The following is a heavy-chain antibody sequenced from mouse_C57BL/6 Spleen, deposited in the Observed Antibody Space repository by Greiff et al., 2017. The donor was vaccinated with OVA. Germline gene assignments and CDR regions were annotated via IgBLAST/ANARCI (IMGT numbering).Heavy chain of an antibody. CDR1: GYTFTSYW. V-gene: IGHV1-59*01. Sequence: QVHVKQPGAELVRPGTSVKLSCKASGYTFTSYWMHWVKQRPGQGLEWIGVIDPSDSYTNYNQKFKGKATLTVDTSSSTAYMQLSSLTSEDSAVYYCARSPHYGSSYEAWFAYWGQGTLVTVSA. J-gene: IGHJ3*01. CDR2: IDPSDSYT. D-gene: IGHD1-1*01. CDR3: ARSPHYGSSYEAWFAY.